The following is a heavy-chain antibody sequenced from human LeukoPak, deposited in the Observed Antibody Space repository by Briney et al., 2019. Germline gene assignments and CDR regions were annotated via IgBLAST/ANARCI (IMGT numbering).Heavy chain of an antibody. V-gene: IGHV4-61*01. J-gene: IGHJ3*02. CDR2: IYYSGST. D-gene: IGHD3-10*01. CDR1: GGSVSSGSYY. Sequence: SETLSLTCTVSGGSVSSGSYYWSWIRQPPGKGLEWIGYIYYSGSTNYNPSLKSRVTISVDTSKNQFSLKLSSVTASDTAVYYCARRFAPSRNDAFDIWGQGTMVTVSS. CDR3: ARRFAPSRNDAFDI.